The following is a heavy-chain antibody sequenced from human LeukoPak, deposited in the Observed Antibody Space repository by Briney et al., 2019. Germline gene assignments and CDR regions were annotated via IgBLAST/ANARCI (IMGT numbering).Heavy chain of an antibody. CDR3: ARAYSSSFYYYYYMDV. V-gene: IGHV1-69*05. CDR1: GGTFSSYA. J-gene: IGHJ6*03. D-gene: IGHD6-6*01. CDR2: IIPIFGTA. Sequence: ASVKVSCKASGGTFSSYAISWVRQAPGQGLEWMGGIIPIFGTANYAQKFQGRVTITTDESTSTAYMELSSLRSEDTAVYYCARAYSSSFYYYYYMDVWGKGTTVTVSS.